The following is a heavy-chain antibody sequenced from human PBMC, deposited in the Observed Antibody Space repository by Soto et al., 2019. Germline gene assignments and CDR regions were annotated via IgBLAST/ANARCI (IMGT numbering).Heavy chain of an antibody. V-gene: IGHV4-34*01. CDR2: INHSGST. D-gene: IGHD3-22*01. J-gene: IGHJ4*02. CDR1: GGSFSGYY. CDR3: ARGQDYDSSGVNYFGY. Sequence: PSETLSLTCAVYGGSFSGYYWSWIRQPPGKGLEWIGEINHSGSTNYNPSLKSRVTISVDTSKNQFSLKLSSVTAADTAVYYCARGQDYDSSGVNYFGYWGQGTLVTVSS.